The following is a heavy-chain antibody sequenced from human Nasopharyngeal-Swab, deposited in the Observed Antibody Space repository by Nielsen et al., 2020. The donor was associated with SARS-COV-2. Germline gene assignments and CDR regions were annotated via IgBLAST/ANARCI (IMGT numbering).Heavy chain of an antibody. D-gene: IGHD2-21*01. CDR3: ARDGSLSLLDAFDI. CDR1: GGFISSYY. J-gene: IGHJ3*02. CDR2: IYYSGST. V-gene: IGHV4-59*01. Sequence: SETLSLTCTVSGGFISSYYWSWIRQPPGKGLEWIGYIYYSGSTNYNPSLKSRVTISVDTSKNQFSLKLSSVTAADTAVYYCARDGSLSLLDAFDIWGQGTMVTVSS.